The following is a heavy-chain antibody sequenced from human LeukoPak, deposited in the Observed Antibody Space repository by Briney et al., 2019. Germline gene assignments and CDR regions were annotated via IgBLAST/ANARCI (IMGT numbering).Heavy chain of an antibody. CDR2: ISGSGGST. V-gene: IGHV3-23*01. J-gene: IGHJ4*02. D-gene: IGHD4-17*01. CDR1: GFTFSSYS. Sequence: GGSLRLSCAASGFTFSSYSMSWVRQAPGKGLEWVSAISGSGGSTYYADSVKGRFTISRDNSKNTLYLQMDSLTADDTAVYFCACLRGPSDYWGQGTLVTVSS. CDR3: ACLRGPSDY.